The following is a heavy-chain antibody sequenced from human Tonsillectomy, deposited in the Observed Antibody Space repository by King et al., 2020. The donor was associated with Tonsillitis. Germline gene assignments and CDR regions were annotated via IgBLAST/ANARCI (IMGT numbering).Heavy chain of an antibody. J-gene: IGHJ4*02. D-gene: IGHD2-15*01. Sequence: QLQESGPGLVKPSGTLFLTCAVSGGAINRSNWWSWVRQPPGKGLEWFGGIFTSGRPSYDPSPRSRVTMLVDKSKNQFSLGLSSLTAADTAVYYCARSSWHPPYYFDLWGQGALVTVSS. V-gene: IGHV4-4*02. CDR1: GGAINRSNW. CDR2: IFTSGRP. CDR3: ARSSWHPPYYFDL.